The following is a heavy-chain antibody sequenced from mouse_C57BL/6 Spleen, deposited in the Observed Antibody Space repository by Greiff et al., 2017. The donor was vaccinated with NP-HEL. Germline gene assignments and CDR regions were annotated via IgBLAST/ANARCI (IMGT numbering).Heavy chain of an antibody. J-gene: IGHJ2*01. D-gene: IGHD3-2*02. CDR2: IDPENGAT. V-gene: IGHV14-4*01. CDR1: GFNIKDDY. CDR3: SRGGSAGYV. Sequence: VQLQQSGAELVRPGASVKLSCTASGFNIKDDYMHWVKQGPDQGLEWVGWIDPENGATEYASKFQGKATITADTSSNTAYLQLSSLTAEDTAVYYCSRGGSAGYVWGQGTTLTVSS.